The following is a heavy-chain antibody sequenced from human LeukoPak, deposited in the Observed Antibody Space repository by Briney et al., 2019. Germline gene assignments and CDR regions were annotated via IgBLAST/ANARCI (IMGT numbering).Heavy chain of an antibody. CDR3: ASPRSGPYYFDY. Sequence: PSETLSLTCAVYGGSFSGYYWSWIRQPPGKGLEWIGEINHSGSTNYNPSLKSRVTISVDTSKNQFSLKLSSVTAADTAVYYCASPRSGPYYFDYWGQGTLVTVSS. J-gene: IGHJ4*02. V-gene: IGHV4-34*01. CDR2: INHSGST. D-gene: IGHD6-25*01. CDR1: GGSFSGYY.